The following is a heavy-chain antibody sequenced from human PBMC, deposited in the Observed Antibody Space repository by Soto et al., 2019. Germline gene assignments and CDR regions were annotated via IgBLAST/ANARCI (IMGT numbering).Heavy chain of an antibody. CDR3: AKVSILTESYHYYAMDV. CDR2: IGGLIGGT. V-gene: IGHV3-23*01. J-gene: IGHJ6*02. Sequence: EVQLLESGGGSVQPGGALRLSCVASGFTFSNYAMSWVRQAPGKGLEWVSGIGGLIGGTDYAGSGKGRVTMSRDNTKNTLYLQMNSLRAEDTAVYFCAKVSILTESYHYYAMDVWGQGTTVTVSS. D-gene: IGHD3-9*01. CDR1: GFTFSNYA.